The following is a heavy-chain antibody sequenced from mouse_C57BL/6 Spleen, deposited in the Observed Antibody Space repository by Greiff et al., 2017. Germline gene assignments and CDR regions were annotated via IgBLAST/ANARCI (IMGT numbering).Heavy chain of an antibody. D-gene: IGHD1-1*02. CDR2: IWSGGST. V-gene: IGHV2-2*01. CDR1: GFSLTSYG. CDR3: ARKVGRRYAMDY. J-gene: IGHJ4*01. Sequence: QVQLQQSGPGLVQPSQSLSITCTVSGFSLTSYGVHWVRQSPGKGLEWLGVIWSGGSTDYNAAFISRLSISKDNSKSQVFFKMNSLQADDTAIYYCARKVGRRYAMDYWGQGTSVTVSS.